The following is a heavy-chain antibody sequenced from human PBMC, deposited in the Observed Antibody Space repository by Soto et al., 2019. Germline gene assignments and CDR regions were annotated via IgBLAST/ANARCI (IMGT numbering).Heavy chain of an antibody. CDR3: ARDGATTTRAIGWFVN. V-gene: IGHV4-38-2*02. CDR1: GSPIDRRYY. Sequence: SETLSFTWAVSGSPIDRRYYWGWIRQPPGKGLEWIGTIHHGGSSFYNPSPKSRVTMSVDTSKNQFSLKLRSVTAADTAVYFCARDGATTTRAIGWFVNWGLG. J-gene: IGHJ1*01. CDR2: IHHGGSS. D-gene: IGHD3-10*01.